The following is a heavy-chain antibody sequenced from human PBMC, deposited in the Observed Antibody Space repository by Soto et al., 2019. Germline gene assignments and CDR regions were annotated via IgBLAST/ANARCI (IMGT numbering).Heavy chain of an antibody. CDR3: ARTGSNYGADAFDV. CDR1: GGSVTNGRYY. J-gene: IGHJ3*01. CDR2: VYYTGTT. Sequence: QVQLQESGPRLVKPSETLSLTCTVTGGSVTNGRYYWTWIRQSPEKGLEWIGFVYYTGTTTYNPSLKSRVTISLVPSKSQFSLTMTSVTAADAAVFYCARTGSNYGADAFDVWGQATRVTVSS. D-gene: IGHD1-26*01. V-gene: IGHV4-61*01.